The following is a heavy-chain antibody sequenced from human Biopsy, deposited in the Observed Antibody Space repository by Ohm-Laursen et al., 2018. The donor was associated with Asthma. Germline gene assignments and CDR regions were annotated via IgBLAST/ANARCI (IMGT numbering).Heavy chain of an antibody. J-gene: IGHJ4*02. CDR2: IDWDDDK. D-gene: IGHD6-13*01. CDR1: GLSLSKTGMR. V-gene: IGHV2-70*04. CDR3: AREQQLGNFDY. Sequence: TQTLTLTCTLSGLSLSKTGMRVSWIRQPPGKALEWLARIDWDDDKFYSASLKTRLTISKDTSKNQVVLTMTTMDPVDTATYYCAREQQLGNFDYWGQGTLVTVSS.